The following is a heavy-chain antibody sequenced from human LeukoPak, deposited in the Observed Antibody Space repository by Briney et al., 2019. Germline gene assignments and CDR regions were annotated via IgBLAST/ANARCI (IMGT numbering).Heavy chain of an antibody. Sequence: PSETLSLTCTVSGGSISSGGYYWSWIRQHPGKGLEWIGYIYYSGSTNYNPSLKSRVTISVDTSKNQFSLKLRSVTAADTAVYYCVREAATDYYDSSGYYRQTEVFDAWGQGTMVTVSS. CDR3: VREAATDYYDSSGYYRQTEVFDA. CDR1: GGSISSGGYY. D-gene: IGHD3-22*01. CDR2: IYYSGST. V-gene: IGHV4-61*08. J-gene: IGHJ3*01.